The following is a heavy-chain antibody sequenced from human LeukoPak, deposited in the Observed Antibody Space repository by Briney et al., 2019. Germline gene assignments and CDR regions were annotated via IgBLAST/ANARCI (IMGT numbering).Heavy chain of an antibody. J-gene: IGHJ6*03. CDR2: IYTTGST. CDR3: ARETAIFGVVIDDDYHDYYMDV. Sequence: KPSETLSLTCTVSGGSISRYHWSWIRQPAGKGLEWIGLIYTTGSTNYNPSLKSRVTMSVDTSKNQISLKLSSVTAADTAVYYCARETAIFGVVIDDDYHDYYMDVWGTGTTVTVSS. CDR1: GGSISRYH. V-gene: IGHV4-4*07. D-gene: IGHD3-3*01.